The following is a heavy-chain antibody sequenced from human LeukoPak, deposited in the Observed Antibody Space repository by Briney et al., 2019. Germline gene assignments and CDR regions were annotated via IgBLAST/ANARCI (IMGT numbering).Heavy chain of an antibody. V-gene: IGHV3-23*01. Sequence: GGSLRLSCAASGFTFTIYAMTWVRQAPGKGLQWVSTISVSGENTYYADSVKGRFTISRDISKNTLYLQMNSLETEDTAVYYCTKPDLLWFGEDVWGQGTTVTVSS. D-gene: IGHD3-10*01. CDR1: GFTFTIYA. CDR3: TKPDLLWFGEDV. J-gene: IGHJ6*02. CDR2: ISVSGENT.